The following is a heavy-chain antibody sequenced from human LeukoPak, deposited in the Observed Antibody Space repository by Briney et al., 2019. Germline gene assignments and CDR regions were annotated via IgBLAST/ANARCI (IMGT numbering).Heavy chain of an antibody. CDR3: AALSTSLNWFDP. D-gene: IGHD2-2*01. Sequence: LQTLSLTCTVSGGSISSGGYYWSCIRQHPGKGLEWIGYIYYSGSTYYNPSLKSRVTISVDTSKNQFSLKLSSVTAADTAVYYCAALSTSLNWFDPWGQGTLVTVSS. J-gene: IGHJ5*02. V-gene: IGHV4-31*03. CDR1: GGSISSGGYY. CDR2: IYYSGST.